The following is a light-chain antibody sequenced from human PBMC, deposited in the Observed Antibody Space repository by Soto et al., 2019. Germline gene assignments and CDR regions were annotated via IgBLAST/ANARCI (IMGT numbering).Light chain of an antibody. CDR3: AASHDSRNGWV. CDR1: RSNIGSNT. Sequence: QPVLTQPPSMSGTPGQRVTISCSGSRSNIGSNTVNWYQQLPGTAPKLLIYSSDQRPSGVPDRVSGSKSGTSASLAISGLQPEDEADYYCAASHDSRNGWVFGGGTKLTVL. V-gene: IGLV1-44*01. J-gene: IGLJ3*02. CDR2: SSD.